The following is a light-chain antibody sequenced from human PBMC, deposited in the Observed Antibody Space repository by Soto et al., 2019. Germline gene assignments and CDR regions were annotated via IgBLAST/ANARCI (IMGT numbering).Light chain of an antibody. CDR2: SNT. V-gene: IGLV1-44*01. Sequence: QSVLPQPPSASGTPGQRVTISCSGSSSNIGRHSLHWYHQLPGKAPKLPPDSNTEXPLGVPDRFSRPQSGTSDSLAISGLQSEDEADYYCAAWDGSLSAYVFGPGTKVTV. CDR1: SSNIGRHS. J-gene: IGLJ1*01. CDR3: AAWDGSLSAYV.